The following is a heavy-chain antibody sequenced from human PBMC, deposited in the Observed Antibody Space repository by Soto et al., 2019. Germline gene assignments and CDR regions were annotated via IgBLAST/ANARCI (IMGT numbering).Heavy chain of an antibody. J-gene: IGHJ4*01. Sequence: QVQLVQSGAEVKKPGSSVKVSCKASGGTFSSYAISWVRQAPGQGLEWMGGIIPIFGTANYAQKFQGRVTITADETTSTAYMELSSLRSEDTAVYYCASPSVGYDSSGGPFDYWGDGTLVTVSS. CDR2: IIPIFGTA. D-gene: IGHD3-22*01. CDR3: ASPSVGYDSSGGPFDY. V-gene: IGHV1-69*01. CDR1: GGTFSSYA.